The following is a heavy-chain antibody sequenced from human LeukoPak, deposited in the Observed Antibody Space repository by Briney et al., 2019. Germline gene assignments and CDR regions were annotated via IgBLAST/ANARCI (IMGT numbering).Heavy chain of an antibody. J-gene: IGHJ4*01. CDR1: GGSICRYY. D-gene: IGHD1-26*01. V-gene: IGHV4-59*01. CDR2: IYYSGRT. Sequence: SEALSLTCTVSGGSICRYYWSWIRQPPGEGREWLGYIYYSGRTKYNTSLKRRVTTPLKKSKNQFSLKMNSVTAADAAVYYCARCYYGSYTLYYYWGQGTLVTVS. CDR3: ARCYYGSYTLYYY.